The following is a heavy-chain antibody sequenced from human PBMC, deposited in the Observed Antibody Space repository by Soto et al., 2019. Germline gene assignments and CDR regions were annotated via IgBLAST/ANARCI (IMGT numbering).Heavy chain of an antibody. CDR3: ARAYSYGYGLYFDY. J-gene: IGHJ4*02. D-gene: IGHD5-18*01. CDR2: IYYSGSA. V-gene: IGHV4-59*08. CDR1: GGSISSYY. Sequence: QVQLQESGPGLVKPSETLSLTCTVSGGSISSYYWSWIRQPPGKGLELIGYIYYSGSANYNPSLNRRATISVDTSKNQFSLKLSSVTAADTAVYYCARAYSYGYGLYFDYWGQGTLVTVSS.